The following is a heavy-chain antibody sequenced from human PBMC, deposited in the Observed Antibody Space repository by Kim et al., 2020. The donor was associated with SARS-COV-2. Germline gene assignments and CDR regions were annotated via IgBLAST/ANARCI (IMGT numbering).Heavy chain of an antibody. CDR3: ARRGDFFDH. CDR1: GYTLSSYI. CDR2: INTYGGTT. V-gene: IGHV1-18*01. J-gene: IGHJ4*02. Sequence: ASVKVSCKASGYTLSSYIITWVRQAPGQGLEWMGWINTYGGTTKYAQNFQGRVTMTTDTSTSTAYMEVRRLTSDDTAVYYCARRGDFFDHWGQGTLVTVSS.